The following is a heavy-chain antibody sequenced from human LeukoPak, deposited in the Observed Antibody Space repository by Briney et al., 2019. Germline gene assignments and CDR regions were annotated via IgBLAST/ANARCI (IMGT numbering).Heavy chain of an antibody. D-gene: IGHD3-10*01. CDR2: ISAYNGNT. CDR1: GYTFTSYG. CDR3: ARDGNNYYGSGSYYKGSPYFDY. V-gene: IGHV1-18*01. Sequence: ALVKVSCKASGYTFTSYGISWVRQAPGQGLEWMGWISAYNGNTNYAQKLQGRVTMTTDTSTSTAYMELRSLRSDDTAVYYCARDGNNYYGSGSYYKGSPYFDYWGQGTLVTVSS. J-gene: IGHJ4*02.